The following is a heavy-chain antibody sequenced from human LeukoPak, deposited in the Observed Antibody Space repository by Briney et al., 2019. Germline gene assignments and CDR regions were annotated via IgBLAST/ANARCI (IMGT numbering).Heavy chain of an antibody. J-gene: IGHJ4*02. V-gene: IGHV3-21*01. Sequence: PGGALRLSCAASGFTFSSYAMSWVRQAPGKGLEWVSSISSSSSYIYYADSVKGRFTISRDNAKNSLYLQMNSLRAEDTAVYYCARAYLHSGATGYWGQGTLVTVSS. D-gene: IGHD1-26*01. CDR2: ISSSSSYI. CDR3: ARAYLHSGATGY. CDR1: GFTFSSYA.